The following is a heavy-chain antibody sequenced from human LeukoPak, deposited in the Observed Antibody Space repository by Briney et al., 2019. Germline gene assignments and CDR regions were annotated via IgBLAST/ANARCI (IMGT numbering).Heavy chain of an antibody. CDR2: ISYDGSNK. Sequence: GGSPRLSCAASGFTFSSYAMHWVRQAPGKGLEWVAVISYDGSNKYYAGSVKGRFTISRDNSKNTLFLQMNSLRADDTAIYYCAKRDFWGQGTLVSVSS. J-gene: IGHJ4*02. CDR1: GFTFSSYA. CDR3: AKRDF. V-gene: IGHV3-30*04.